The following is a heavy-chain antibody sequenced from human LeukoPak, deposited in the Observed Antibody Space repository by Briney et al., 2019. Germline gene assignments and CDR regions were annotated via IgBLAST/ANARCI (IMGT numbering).Heavy chain of an antibody. J-gene: IGHJ4*02. V-gene: IGHV3-30*18. Sequence: GGPLRLSCAASGFTFSNYGMHWVRQAPGKGLEGVAVISYDGNSKYYVDSVKGRFTISRDNSKNTLYLQMNSLRAEDTAVYYCAKGYCSSTSCYPEAPSDYWGQGTLVTVSS. D-gene: IGHD2-2*01. CDR3: AKGYCSSTSCYPEAPSDY. CDR1: GFTFSNYG. CDR2: ISYDGNSK.